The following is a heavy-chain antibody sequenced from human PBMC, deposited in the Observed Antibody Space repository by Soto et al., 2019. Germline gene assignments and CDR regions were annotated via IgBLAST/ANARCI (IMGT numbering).Heavy chain of an antibody. J-gene: IGHJ4*02. Sequence: QVQLQESGPGLVKPSQTLSLTCTVSGGSISSGGYYWSWIRQHPGKGLEWIGYIYYSGSTYYNPSLKGRVTISVDTSKNQFSLKLSSVTAADTAVDYCARDRRYCSGGSCYTENHDYWGQGTLVTVSS. V-gene: IGHV4-31*03. CDR3: ARDRRYCSGGSCYTENHDY. CDR1: GGSISSGGYY. CDR2: IYYSGST. D-gene: IGHD2-15*01.